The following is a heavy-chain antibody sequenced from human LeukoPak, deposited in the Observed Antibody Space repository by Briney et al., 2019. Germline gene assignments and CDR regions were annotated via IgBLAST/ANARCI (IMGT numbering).Heavy chain of an antibody. CDR3: ARLLDYDSSGYPDTFDI. D-gene: IGHD3-22*01. J-gene: IGHJ3*02. Sequence: PSETLSLTCSVSGGSIRPNYWTWIPQPPGKGLEWIGFIYYTGRTNYNPSLKSRLTISIDTSKSQFSLKMSSLTAANTAVYYGARLLDYDSSGYPDTFDIWGQGTMVTVSS. V-gene: IGHV4-59*01. CDR1: GGSIRPNY. CDR2: IYYTGRT.